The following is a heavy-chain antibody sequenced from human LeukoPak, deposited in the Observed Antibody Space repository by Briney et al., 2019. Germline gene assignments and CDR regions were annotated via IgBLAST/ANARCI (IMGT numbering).Heavy chain of an antibody. CDR2: IKEDGSEK. CDR3: ARVYSSGLLGAFDI. CDR1: GFAFSSYW. V-gene: IGHV3-7*01. J-gene: IGHJ3*02. Sequence: GGSLRLSCAASGFAFSSYWMNWVRQAPGKGLEWVANIKEDGSEKKYVDSVKGRFTISRDNSKNTLYLQMGSLRAEDMAVYYCARVYSSGLLGAFDIWGQGTMVTVSS. D-gene: IGHD6-19*01.